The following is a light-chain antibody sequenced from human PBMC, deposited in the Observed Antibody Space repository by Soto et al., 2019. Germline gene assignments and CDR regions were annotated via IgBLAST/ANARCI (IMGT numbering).Light chain of an antibody. CDR3: QQYGSSPT. CDR1: QSVSSN. Sequence: EIVMTKSPATLSVSPGERATLSCRGSQSVSSNLAWYQQKPGQSPRLFIYGASSRATGIPDRFSGSGSGTYFTLTISRLEPEDFAVYYCQQYGSSPTFGQGTRLEIK. CDR2: GAS. J-gene: IGKJ5*01. V-gene: IGKV3-20*01.